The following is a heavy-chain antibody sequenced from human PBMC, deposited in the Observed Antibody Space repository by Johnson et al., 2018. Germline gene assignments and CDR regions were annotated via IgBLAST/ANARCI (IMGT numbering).Heavy chain of an antibody. Sequence: VQLVESGGGVVRAGGSLRLSCAASGFSFEDYGLSWVRQVTGKGLEWVAGIHWNAGSNGYADAVKGRFTTSRDNAKNSLDLKLKSLEAVDTALYYCARATRNYCYTTSCFAQYFQHWGQGTLVTVSS. CDR2: IHWNAGSN. V-gene: IGHV3-20*04. J-gene: IGHJ1*01. CDR3: ARATRNYCYTTSCFAQYFQH. CDR1: GFSFEDYG. D-gene: IGHD3-16*02.